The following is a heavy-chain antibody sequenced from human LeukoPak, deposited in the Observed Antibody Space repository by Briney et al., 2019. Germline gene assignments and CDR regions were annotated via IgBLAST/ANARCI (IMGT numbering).Heavy chain of an antibody. D-gene: IGHD2-15*01. Sequence: SGGSLRLSCAASGFTFSSYEMNWVCQAPGKGLEWVSYISSSGSTIYYADSVKGRFTISRDNAKNSLYLQMNSLRAEDTAVYYCARDYRGYRAPYYFDYWGQGTLVTVSS. J-gene: IGHJ4*02. V-gene: IGHV3-48*03. CDR3: ARDYRGYRAPYYFDY. CDR2: ISSSGSTI. CDR1: GFTFSSYE.